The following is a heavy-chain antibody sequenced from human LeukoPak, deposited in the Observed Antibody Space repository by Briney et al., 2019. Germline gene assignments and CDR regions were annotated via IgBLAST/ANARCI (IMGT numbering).Heavy chain of an antibody. Sequence: AGGSLRLSCAASGFTVSSNYMSWVRQAPGKGLEWVSVIYSGGSTYYADSVKGRFTISRDNSKNTLYLQMNSLRAEDTAVYYCARGTMFPYYFDYWGQGTLVTVSS. V-gene: IGHV3-66*01. CDR2: IYSGGST. D-gene: IGHD3-10*02. J-gene: IGHJ4*02. CDR1: GFTVSSNY. CDR3: ARGTMFPYYFDY.